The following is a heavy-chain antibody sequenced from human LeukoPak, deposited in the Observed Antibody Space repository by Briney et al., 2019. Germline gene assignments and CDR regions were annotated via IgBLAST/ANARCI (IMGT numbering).Heavy chain of an antibody. CDR3: ATDLPSSTTTVTNAQPLDY. V-gene: IGHV1-24*01. CDR2: FDSEDGEA. J-gene: IGHJ4*02. D-gene: IGHD4-17*01. CDR1: GYTLTELS. Sequence: GASVKVSCEVSGYTLTELSMHWVRQAPGKGLEWMGGFDSEDGEAIYAQKFQGRVTMTEDTSTDTAYMELSSLRSEDTAVYYCATDLPSSTTTVTNAQPLDYWGQGTLVTVSS.